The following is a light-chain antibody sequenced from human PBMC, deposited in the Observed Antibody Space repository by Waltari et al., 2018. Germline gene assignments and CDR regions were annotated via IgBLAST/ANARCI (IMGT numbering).Light chain of an antibody. CDR2: DVS. CDR3: QQYQNWPRWT. J-gene: IGKJ1*01. V-gene: IGKV3-15*01. CDR1: HRLSGN. Sequence: EIVMTQSPATLSVSPGERATLSCRASHRLSGNLAWYQQKPGQAPRLLMYDVSTRATGVPVRFSGSESGTEFTLTISSIQSEDFAIYYCQQYQNWPRWTFGQGTKVDIK.